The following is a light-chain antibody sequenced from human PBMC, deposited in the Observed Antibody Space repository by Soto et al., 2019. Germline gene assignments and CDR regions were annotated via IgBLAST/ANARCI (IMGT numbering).Light chain of an antibody. CDR3: QQYYSAPLT. CDR1: RNILYSSNDKNY. Sequence: DIVMTQSPDSLAVSLGERATINCKSSRNILYSSNDKNYLAWYQQKPGQPPKLIIYWASTRESGVPDRFSGSGSGTDFTLTISSLQAEDVAVYYCQQYYSAPLTFGGGTKVEIK. CDR2: WAS. V-gene: IGKV4-1*01. J-gene: IGKJ4*01.